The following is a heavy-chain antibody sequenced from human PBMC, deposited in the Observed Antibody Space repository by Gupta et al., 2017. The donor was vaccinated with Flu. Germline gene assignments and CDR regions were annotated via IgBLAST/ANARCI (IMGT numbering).Heavy chain of an antibody. CDR3: ARQGRGGANQLVDY. J-gene: IGHJ4*02. D-gene: IGHD1-26*01. CDR1: GGSISSSSYY. Sequence: QLQLQESGPGLVKPSETLSLTCTVSGGSISSSSYYWGWIRQPPGKGLEWIGSIYYSGSTYYNPSLKSRVTISVDTSKNQFSLKLSSVTAADTAVYYCARQGRGGANQLVDYWGQGTLVTVSS. CDR2: IYYSGST. V-gene: IGHV4-39*01.